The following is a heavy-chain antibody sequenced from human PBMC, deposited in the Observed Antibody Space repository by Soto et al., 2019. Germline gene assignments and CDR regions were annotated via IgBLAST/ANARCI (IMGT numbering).Heavy chain of an antibody. Sequence: TGGSLRLSCAASGFTFSSYSMNWVRQAPGKGLEWVSYISSSSSTIYYADSVKGRFTISRDNAKNSLYLQMNSLRAEDTAVYYCARRTIQLWPRMDVWGQGTTVTVSS. CDR3: ARRTIQLWPRMDV. D-gene: IGHD5-18*01. CDR1: GFTFSSYS. J-gene: IGHJ6*02. CDR2: ISSSSSTI. V-gene: IGHV3-48*01.